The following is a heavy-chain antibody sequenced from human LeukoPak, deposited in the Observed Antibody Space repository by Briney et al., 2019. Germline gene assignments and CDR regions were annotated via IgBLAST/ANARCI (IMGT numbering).Heavy chain of an antibody. CDR1: GFTFSSFT. Sequence: GGSLRLSCSASGFTFSSFTMNWVRQAPGKGLEWVSGISGSGGSTYYADSVKGRFTISRDNSKNTLYLQMNSLRAEDTAVYYCARDRVAVAGTPDYWGQGTLVTVSS. V-gene: IGHV3-23*01. CDR2: ISGSGGST. J-gene: IGHJ4*02. CDR3: ARDRVAVAGTPDY. D-gene: IGHD6-19*01.